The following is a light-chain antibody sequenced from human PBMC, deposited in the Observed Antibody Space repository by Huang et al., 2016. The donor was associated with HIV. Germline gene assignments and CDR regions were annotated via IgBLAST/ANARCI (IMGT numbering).Light chain of an antibody. J-gene: IGKJ4*01. Sequence: IVLTQSPATLSLSPGARATLSCRASQSLNKFLAWYQQKPGQAPRLLIYNATDRATGVPARFSGGGSGTDFTLTITDLKAEDFAIYYCQQRSSSLTFGGGTKVEIK. CDR3: QQRSSSLT. CDR2: NAT. V-gene: IGKV3-11*01. CDR1: QSLNKF.